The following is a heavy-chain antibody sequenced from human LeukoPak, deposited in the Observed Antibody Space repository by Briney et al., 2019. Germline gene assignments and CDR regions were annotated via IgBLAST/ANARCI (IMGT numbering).Heavy chain of an antibody. Sequence: PSETLSLTCAVYGGSFSGYYWSWIRQPPGKGLEWIGEINHSGSTNYNPSLKSRVTISVDTSKNQFSLKLSSVTAADTAVYYCARGKSAVAVAGHFDYWGQGTLVTVSS. CDR3: ARGKSAVAVAGHFDY. CDR2: INHSGST. J-gene: IGHJ4*02. V-gene: IGHV4-34*01. D-gene: IGHD6-19*01. CDR1: GGSFSGYY.